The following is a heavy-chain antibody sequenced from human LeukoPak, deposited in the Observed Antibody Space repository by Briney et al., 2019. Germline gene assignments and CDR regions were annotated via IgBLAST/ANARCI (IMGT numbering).Heavy chain of an antibody. J-gene: IGHJ4*02. D-gene: IGHD6-6*01. CDR2: IYSGGST. CDR3: ASSPSPFVPFDY. CDR1: GFTVSNNY. Sequence: GGSLRLSCVVSGFTVSNNYMSWVRQAPRKGLEWVSLIYSGGSTYYADSVKGRFTISRDNSKNTVYLQMNSLRAEDTAVYYCASSPSPFVPFDYWGQGTLVTVSS. V-gene: IGHV3-66*01.